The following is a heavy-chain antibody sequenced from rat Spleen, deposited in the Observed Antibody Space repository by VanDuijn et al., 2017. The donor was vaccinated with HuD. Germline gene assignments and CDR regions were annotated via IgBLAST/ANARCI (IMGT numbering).Heavy chain of an antibody. D-gene: IGHD1-1*01. CDR3: TRLGTVADY. V-gene: IGHV5-31*01. Sequence: EVQLVESGGGLVQPGRSLELSCVASGFTFNNYWMTWIRQAPGKGLEWVASVLHTGGNTYYPDSVKGRFTISRDNAKNTQYLQMDSLRSEDTATYYCTRLGTVADYWGQGVMVTVSS. CDR2: VLHTGGNT. J-gene: IGHJ2*01. CDR1: GFTFNNYW.